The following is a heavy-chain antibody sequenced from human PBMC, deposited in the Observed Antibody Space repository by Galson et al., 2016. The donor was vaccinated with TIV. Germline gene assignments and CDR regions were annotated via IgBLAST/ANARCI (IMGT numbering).Heavy chain of an antibody. J-gene: IGHJ4*02. CDR3: TRDGRGNWKYVDYFDY. V-gene: IGHV3-30-3*01. CDR2: ISHDGNNK. CDR1: GFTFDSYP. D-gene: IGHD1-1*01. Sequence: SLRLSCAASGFTFDSYPFHWVRQTPGKGLEWVAIISHDGNNKDFADSVQGRFTISRDSSKSTVFLQMNSRRLEDTAVYYCTRDGRGNWKYVDYFDYWGQGTLVTVSS.